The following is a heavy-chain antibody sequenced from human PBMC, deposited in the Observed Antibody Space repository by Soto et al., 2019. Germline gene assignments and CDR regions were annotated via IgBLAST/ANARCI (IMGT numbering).Heavy chain of an antibody. Sequence: GASVKVSCKASGGTFSSYAISWVRQAPGQGLEWMGRIIPIFGIANYAQKFQGRVTITADKSTSTAYMELSSLRSEDTAVYYCARDSMVALDAFDIWGQGTMVTVSS. D-gene: IGHD5-12*01. CDR2: IIPIFGIA. CDR3: ARDSMVALDAFDI. V-gene: IGHV1-69*04. CDR1: GGTFSSYA. J-gene: IGHJ3*02.